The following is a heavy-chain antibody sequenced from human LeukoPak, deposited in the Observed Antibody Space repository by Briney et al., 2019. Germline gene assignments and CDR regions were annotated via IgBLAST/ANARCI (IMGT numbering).Heavy chain of an antibody. J-gene: IGHJ4*02. V-gene: IGHV1-18*01. CDR3: ARGDELGYYYDSSGYSDY. CDR1: GYTFTGYG. CDR2: ISAYNGNT. D-gene: IGHD3-22*01. Sequence: GASVKVSCKASGYTFTGYGISWVRQAPGQGLEWMGWISAYNGNTNYAQKLQGRVTMTTDTSTSTAYMELRSLRSDDTAVYYCARGDELGYYYDSSGYSDYWGQGTLVTVSS.